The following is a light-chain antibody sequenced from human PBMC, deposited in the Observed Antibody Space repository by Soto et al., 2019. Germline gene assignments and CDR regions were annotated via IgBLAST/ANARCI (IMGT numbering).Light chain of an antibody. CDR2: DVS. J-gene: IGLJ2*01. V-gene: IGLV2-14*01. Sequence: QSVLTQPASVSGSPGQSITISCTGTSSDVGGYNYVSWYQQHPGKAPKLMIYDVSNRPSGVSDRFSGSQSGNTASLTISGLQAEDEADYYCSSYTSTSVIFGGGTKLTVL. CDR1: SSDVGGYNY. CDR3: SSYTSTSVI.